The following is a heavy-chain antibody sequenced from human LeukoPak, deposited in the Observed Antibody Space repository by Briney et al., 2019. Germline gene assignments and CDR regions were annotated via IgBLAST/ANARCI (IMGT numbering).Heavy chain of an antibody. D-gene: IGHD3-22*01. CDR3: AKELRGYYDSSAWDY. Sequence: PGGSLRLSCAASGFTFSSYGMHWVRQAPGKGLEWVAVIWYDGSNKYYTDSVKGRFTISRDNSKNTLYLQMNSLIAEDTAVYYCAKELRGYYDSSAWDYWGQGTLVTVSS. CDR1: GFTFSSYG. V-gene: IGHV3-33*06. CDR2: IWYDGSNK. J-gene: IGHJ4*02.